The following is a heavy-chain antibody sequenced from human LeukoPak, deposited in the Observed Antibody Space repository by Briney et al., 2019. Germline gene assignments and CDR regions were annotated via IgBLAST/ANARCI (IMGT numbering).Heavy chain of an antibody. CDR3: AKVGLRFLEWTTGHFDY. Sequence: GGSLRLSCAASGFTFSSYGMHWVRQAPGKGLEWVAFIRYDGSNKYYADSVKGRFTISRDNSKNTLCLQMNSLRAEDTAVYYCAKVGLRFLEWTTGHFDYWGQGTLVTVSS. J-gene: IGHJ4*02. CDR2: IRYDGSNK. D-gene: IGHD3-3*01. V-gene: IGHV3-30*02. CDR1: GFTFSSYG.